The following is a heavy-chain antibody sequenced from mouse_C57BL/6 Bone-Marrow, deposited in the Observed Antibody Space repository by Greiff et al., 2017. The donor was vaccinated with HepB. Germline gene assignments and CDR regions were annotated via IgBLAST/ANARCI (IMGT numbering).Heavy chain of an antibody. V-gene: IGHV1-50*01. D-gene: IGHD4-1*01. Sequence: QVQLQQPGAELVKPGASVKLSYKASGYTFTSYWMQWVKQRPGQGLEWIGEIDPSDSYTNYNQKFKGKATLTVDTSSSPAYMQLSSPTSEDSAVYYGARDEGELGQAFAYWGQGTLVTVSA. CDR3: ARDEGELGQAFAY. J-gene: IGHJ3*01. CDR2: IDPSDSYT. CDR1: GYTFTSYW.